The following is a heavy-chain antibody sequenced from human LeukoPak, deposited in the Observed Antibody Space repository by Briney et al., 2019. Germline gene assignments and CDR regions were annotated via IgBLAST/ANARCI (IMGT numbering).Heavy chain of an antibody. J-gene: IGHJ4*02. D-gene: IGHD4-17*01. CDR2: VSVSGGST. CDR3: AKMEDGDFLFDY. CDR1: GFTFSSYA. Sequence: GGSLRLSCAASGFTFSSYAMSWVRQAPGKGLEWVSVVSVSGGSTYYADSVKGRFTISRNNSKNTLYLQMNRLRAEHTAVYYCAKMEDGDFLFDYWGQGTHVTDSS. V-gene: IGHV3-23*01.